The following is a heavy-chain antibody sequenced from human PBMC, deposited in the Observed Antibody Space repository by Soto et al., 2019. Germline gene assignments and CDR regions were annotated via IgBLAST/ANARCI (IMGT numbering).Heavy chain of an antibody. CDR3: ARDGQLVRSTRLYYYYYYMDV. Sequence: GGSLRLSCAASGFTFSSYGMHWVRQAPGKGLEWVAVIWYDGSNKYYADSVKGRFTISRDNSKNTLYLQMNSLRAEDTAVYYCARDGQLVRSTRLYYYYYYMDVWGKGTTVTVSS. V-gene: IGHV3-33*01. D-gene: IGHD6-6*01. CDR2: IWYDGSNK. J-gene: IGHJ6*03. CDR1: GFTFSSYG.